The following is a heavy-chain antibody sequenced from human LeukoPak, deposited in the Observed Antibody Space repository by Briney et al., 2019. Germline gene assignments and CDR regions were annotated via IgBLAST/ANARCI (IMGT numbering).Heavy chain of an antibody. J-gene: IGHJ4*02. CDR1: GYTFTDYY. Sequence: GASVKVSCKASGYTFTDYYMHWVQQAPGKGLEWMGRVDPEDGQTIYAKRFQGRVSITADKSTDTAYMELSTLTSEDTAVYYCAAVTGETSYYFVWGQGTLVTVSS. V-gene: IGHV1-69-2*01. CDR3: AAVTGETSYYFV. CDR2: VDPEDGQT. D-gene: IGHD3-22*01.